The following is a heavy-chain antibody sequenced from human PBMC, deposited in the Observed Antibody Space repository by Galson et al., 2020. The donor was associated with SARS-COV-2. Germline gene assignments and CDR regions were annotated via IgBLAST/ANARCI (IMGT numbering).Heavy chain of an antibody. CDR3: ARGEIVTIFGVVYEAEYFQH. D-gene: IGHD3-3*01. V-gene: IGHV4-39*07. CDR1: GGSISNNKYY. Sequence: SETLSLTCTVSGGSISNNKYYWGWIRQPPGKGLEWIGAIDYSGSTYYNPSIKSRITISVDTSKTQFSLKLTSVTAADTAVYYCARGEIVTIFGVVYEAEYFQHWGQGTLVTVSS. J-gene: IGHJ1*01. CDR2: IDYSGST.